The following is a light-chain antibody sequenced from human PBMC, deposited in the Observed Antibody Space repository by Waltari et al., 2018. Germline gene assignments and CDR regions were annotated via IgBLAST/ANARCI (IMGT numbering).Light chain of an antibody. J-gene: IGKJ4*01. Sequence: EIVLTQSPGTLSLSPGERATLSCRASQTVRTTYLAWYQQKPGQAPTLLIYGASSRATGIPDRFSGSGSATDFSLTISSLEPEDFAVYYCQQYDISPLTFGGGTKVEIK. CDR1: QTVRTTY. CDR2: GAS. CDR3: QQYDISPLT. V-gene: IGKV3-20*01.